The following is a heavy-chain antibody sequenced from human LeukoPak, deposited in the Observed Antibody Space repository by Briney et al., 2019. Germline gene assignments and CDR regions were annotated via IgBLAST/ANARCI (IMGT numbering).Heavy chain of an antibody. D-gene: IGHD6-19*01. CDR1: GFNFRDHW. V-gene: IGHV3-7*03. CDR2: IKNDGSET. Sequence: GGSLRLSCAVSGFNFRDHWMDWVRQAPGKGLEWVGHIKNDGSETYYLDSLKGRFSISRDNTNNALYLQMNSLRVEDTAVYYCVKNDGWFHLAQWGQGTLVTISS. CDR3: VKNDGWFHLAQ. J-gene: IGHJ4*02.